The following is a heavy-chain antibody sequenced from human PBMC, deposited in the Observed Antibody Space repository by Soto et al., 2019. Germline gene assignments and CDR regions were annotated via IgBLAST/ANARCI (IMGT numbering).Heavy chain of an antibody. CDR2: IGTAGDT. V-gene: IGHV3-13*01. Sequence: EVQLVESGGGLVQPGWSLRLSCAASGFTFSSYDMHWVRQATGKGLEWVSAIGTAGDTYYPGSVKGRFTISRENAKTALYLQINRLRAGDTAVYYCARLDYPLGFDYWGQGTLVTVSS. D-gene: IGHD4-17*01. CDR1: GFTFSSYD. J-gene: IGHJ4*02. CDR3: ARLDYPLGFDY.